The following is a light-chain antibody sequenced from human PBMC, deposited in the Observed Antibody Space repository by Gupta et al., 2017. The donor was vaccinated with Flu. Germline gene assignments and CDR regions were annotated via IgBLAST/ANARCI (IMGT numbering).Light chain of an antibody. CDR2: GAS. CDR3: QQYNYWPGT. V-gene: IGKV3-15*01. CDR1: QSVSSS. Sequence: PGTLSVAPGERATRSCRASQSVSSSLAWYQQKPGQPPRLLIYGASTRATGITARFSGSGSGTEFTLTISSLQSEDFAVYYCQQYNYWPGTFGQGTKVEIK. J-gene: IGKJ1*01.